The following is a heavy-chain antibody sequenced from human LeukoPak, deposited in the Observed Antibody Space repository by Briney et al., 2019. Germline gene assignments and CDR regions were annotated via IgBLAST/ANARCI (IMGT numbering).Heavy chain of an antibody. J-gene: IGHJ4*02. V-gene: IGHV3-21*01. CDR2: ISSSSSSL. CDR1: GFSFSTYP. D-gene: IGHD5-24*01. Sequence: PGGSLRLSCAASGFSFSTYPMTWVRRAPGKGLEWVSSISSSSSSLYYADSVKGRFTISRDNAWNSLYLQMSGLRVEDTAVYYCAREFGYNKRIDSWGQGILVTVSS. CDR3: AREFGYNKRIDS.